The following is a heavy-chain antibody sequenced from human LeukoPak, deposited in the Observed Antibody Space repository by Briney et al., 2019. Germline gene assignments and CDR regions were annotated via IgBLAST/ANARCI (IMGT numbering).Heavy chain of an antibody. CDR3: ARGRYSGFDF. CDR2: TYYRSKWFN. CDR1: GDSVSSNLIA. V-gene: IGHV6-1*01. D-gene: IGHD1-14*01. J-gene: IGHJ3*01. Sequence: SRTLSLTCAISGDSVSSNLIAWNWIRPSPSRGLEWLGRTYYRSKWFNEYAVSVRGRINVNLDTSTNQLSLQLHSVTPEDTAVYYCARGRYSGFDFWGQGTMVTVSS.